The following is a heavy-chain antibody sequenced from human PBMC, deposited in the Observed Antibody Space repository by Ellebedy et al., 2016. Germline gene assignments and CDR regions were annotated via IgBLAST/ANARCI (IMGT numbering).Heavy chain of an antibody. D-gene: IGHD6-13*01. J-gene: IGHJ4*02. V-gene: IGHV3-11*06. CDR3: ARDPSYGSSWYRYFDY. Sequence: SVKGRFTISRDNAKNSLYLQMNSLRAEDTAVYYCARDPSYGSSWYRYFDYWGQGTLVTASS.